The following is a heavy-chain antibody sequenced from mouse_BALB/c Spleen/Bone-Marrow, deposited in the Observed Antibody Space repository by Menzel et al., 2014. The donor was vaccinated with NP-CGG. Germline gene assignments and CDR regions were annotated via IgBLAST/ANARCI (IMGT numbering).Heavy chain of an antibody. D-gene: IGHD1-1*01. CDR3: VRNGDYYYFDY. J-gene: IGHJ2*01. CDR1: GFSLTSYG. Sequence: QVQLQQSGPGLVQPSQRLSIPCTVSGFSLTSYGVHWVRQSPGKGLEWLGVIWSGGSTDYNAAFISRLSISKDNSKSQVFFKMNSLQADDTAIYYCVRNGDYYYFDYWGQGTTLTVSS. CDR2: IWSGGST. V-gene: IGHV2-2*01.